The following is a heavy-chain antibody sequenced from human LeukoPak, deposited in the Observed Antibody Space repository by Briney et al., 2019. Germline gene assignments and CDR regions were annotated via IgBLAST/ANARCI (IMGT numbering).Heavy chain of an antibody. Sequence: GGSLRLSCAASEFTFSTYWMTWVRQAPGKGLEWVADIKQDGSEKYYVDSVKGRFTISRDNAKNSLYLQMDSLRADDTAVYYCARVIGGNYGDYLMESGQSYYYYYYMDVWGKGTTVTVSS. CDR3: ARVIGGNYGDYLMESGQSYYYYYYMDV. J-gene: IGHJ6*03. V-gene: IGHV3-7*03. CDR2: IKQDGSEK. CDR1: EFTFSTYW. D-gene: IGHD4-17*01.